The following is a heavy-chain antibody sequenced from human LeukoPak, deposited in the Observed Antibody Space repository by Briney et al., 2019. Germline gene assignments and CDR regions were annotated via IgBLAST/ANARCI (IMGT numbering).Heavy chain of an antibody. Sequence: PGGSLRLSCAASGFTFSSYWMSWVRQAPGKGLEWVANIKQDGSEKYYVDSVKGRFTISRDNAKNSLYLQMNSLRAEDTAVYYCARAVAAADYAFDYWGQGTLVTVSS. V-gene: IGHV3-7*01. CDR1: GFTFSSYW. J-gene: IGHJ4*02. CDR2: IKQDGSEK. CDR3: ARAVAAADYAFDY. D-gene: IGHD6-13*01.